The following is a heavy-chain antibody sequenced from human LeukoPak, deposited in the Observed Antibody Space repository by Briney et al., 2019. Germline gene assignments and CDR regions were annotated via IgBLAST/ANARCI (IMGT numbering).Heavy chain of an antibody. CDR2: VFHSGST. CDR3: ARDLYGSGTRFDY. V-gene: IGHV4-4*02. D-gene: IGHD3-10*01. J-gene: IGHJ4*02. CDR1: GGSISNSNW. Sequence: SETLSLTCAVSGGSISNSNWWSWVRQPPGTGLEWIGEVFHSGSTNYNPSLKSRVTVSVDKSKNQFSLKLNSVTAADTAVYYCARDLYGSGTRFDYWGQGTLVTVSS.